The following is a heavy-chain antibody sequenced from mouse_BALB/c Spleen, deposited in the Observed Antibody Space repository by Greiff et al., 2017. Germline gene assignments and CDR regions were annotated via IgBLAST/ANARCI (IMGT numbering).Heavy chain of an antibody. D-gene: IGHD1-1*01. Sequence: ESGPSLVKPSQTLSLTCSVTGDSITSGYWNWIRKFPGNKLEYMGYISYSGSTYYNPSLKSRISITRDTSKNQYYLQLNSVTTEDTATYYCASLLSTVDYAMDYWGQGTSVTVSS. J-gene: IGHJ4*01. CDR3: ASLLSTVDYAMDY. V-gene: IGHV3-8*02. CDR2: ISYSGST. CDR1: GDSITSGY.